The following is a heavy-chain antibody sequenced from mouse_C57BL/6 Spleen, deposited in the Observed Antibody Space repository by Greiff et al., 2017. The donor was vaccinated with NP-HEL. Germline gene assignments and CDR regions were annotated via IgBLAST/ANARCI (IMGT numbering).Heavy chain of an antibody. CDR3: ARGDYGNYLWFAY. CDR1: GYTFTSYW. D-gene: IGHD2-1*01. CDR2: INPSNGGT. Sequence: QVQLQQPGTELVKPGASVKLSCKASGYTFTSYWMHWVKQRPGQGLEWIGNINPSNGGTNYNEKFKSKATLTVDKSSSTAYMQLSSLTSEDSAVYSCARGDYGNYLWFAYWGQGTLVTVSA. J-gene: IGHJ3*01. V-gene: IGHV1-53*01.